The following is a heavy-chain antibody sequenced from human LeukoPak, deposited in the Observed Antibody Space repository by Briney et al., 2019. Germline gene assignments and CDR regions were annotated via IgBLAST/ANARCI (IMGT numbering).Heavy chain of an antibody. CDR3: ARALYGDPRYFDY. CDR2: ISSSGSYI. J-gene: IGHJ4*02. V-gene: IGHV3-21*01. D-gene: IGHD4-17*01. Sequence: GGSLRLSCAASGFTFSSYSMNWVRQAPGKGLEWVSSISSSGSYIYYADSVKGRFTISRDNAKNSLYLQMNSLRAEDTAVYYCARALYGDPRYFDYWGQGTLVTVSS. CDR1: GFTFSSYS.